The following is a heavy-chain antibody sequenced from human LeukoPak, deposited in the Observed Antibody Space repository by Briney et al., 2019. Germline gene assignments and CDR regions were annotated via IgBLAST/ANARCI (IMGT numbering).Heavy chain of an antibody. V-gene: IGHV3-30-3*01. CDR2: ISYDGSNK. Sequence: GGSLRLSCAASGFTFSTYAMHWVRQAPGKGLEWVAVISYDGSNKKYADSVKGRFTISRDNAKNTLYLQMNRLRGEDTAVYYCARDLGYDSRGYFHYFDYWGQGSLVTVSS. D-gene: IGHD3-22*01. CDR1: GFTFSTYA. J-gene: IGHJ4*02. CDR3: ARDLGYDSRGYFHYFDY.